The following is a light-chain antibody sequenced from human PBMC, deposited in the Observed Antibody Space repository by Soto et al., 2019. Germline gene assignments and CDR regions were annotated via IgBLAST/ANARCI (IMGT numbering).Light chain of an antibody. CDR1: QGISSY. CDR3: QQYYSFPWT. J-gene: IGKJ1*01. V-gene: IGKV1D-8*01. CDR2: AAS. Sequence: IQLTQSPSFLSPSIGESVTITCRASQGISSYLAWYQQKPGKAPELLIYAASTLQSGVPSRFSGSGSGTDFTLTISCLQSEDFATYYCQQYYSFPWTFGQGTKVDIK.